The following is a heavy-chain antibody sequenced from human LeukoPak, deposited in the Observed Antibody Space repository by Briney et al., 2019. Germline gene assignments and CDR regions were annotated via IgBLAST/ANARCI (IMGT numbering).Heavy chain of an antibody. CDR1: GGSFSGYY. CDR3: ARARDCTNGVCTSRAFDL. Sequence: SETVSLTCAVYGGSFSGYYWSWIRQPPGKGLEWIGEINHSGSTNYNPSLKSRVTISVDTSKNQFSLKLSSVTAADTAVYYCARARDCTNGVCTSRAFDLWGRGTLVTVSS. D-gene: IGHD2-8*01. CDR2: INHSGST. J-gene: IGHJ2*01. V-gene: IGHV4-34*01.